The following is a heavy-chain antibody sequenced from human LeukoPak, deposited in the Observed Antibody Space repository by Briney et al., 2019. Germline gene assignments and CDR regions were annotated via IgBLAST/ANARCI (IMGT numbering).Heavy chain of an antibody. CDR3: ARAIGTSQFYFYYGMDV. CDR2: IYAGDSDT. D-gene: IGHD2-2*01. Sequence: GESLKISCKGSGYSFTSYWIGWVRQMPGKGLVWMGIIYAGDSDTRYSPSFQGQVTISVDKSISTAYLQWSSLQASDTAVYYCARAIGTSQFYFYYGMDVWGQGTTVTVSS. CDR1: GYSFTSYW. V-gene: IGHV5-51*01. J-gene: IGHJ6*02.